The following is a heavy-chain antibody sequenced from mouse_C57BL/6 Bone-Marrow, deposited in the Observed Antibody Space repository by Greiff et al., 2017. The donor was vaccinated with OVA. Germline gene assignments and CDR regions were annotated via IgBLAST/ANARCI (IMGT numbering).Heavy chain of an antibody. CDR1: GYSFTGYY. J-gene: IGHJ2*01. V-gene: IGHV1-42*01. CDR3: ARPSYCGPYYFDY. D-gene: IGHD1-1*01. Sequence: VQLQQSGPELVKPGASVKISCKASGYSFTGYYMNWVKQSPEKSLEWIGEINPSTGGTTYNQRFKAKATLTVDKSSSTAYMQLKSLTSEDSAVYYCARPSYCGPYYFDYWGQGTTLTVSS. CDR2: INPSTGGT.